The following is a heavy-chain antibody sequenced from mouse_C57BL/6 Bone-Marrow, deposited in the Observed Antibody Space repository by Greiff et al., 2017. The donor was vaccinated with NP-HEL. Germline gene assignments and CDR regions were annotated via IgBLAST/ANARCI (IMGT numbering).Heavy chain of an antibody. CDR3: ARGDYYYGSSYGWYFDV. D-gene: IGHD1-1*01. Sequence: VKLMESGAELVKPGASVKMSCKASGYTFTSYWITWVKQRPGQGLEWIGDIYPGSGSTNYNEKFKSKATLTVDTSSSTAYMQLSSLTSEDSAVYDCARGDYYYGSSYGWYFDVWGTGTTVTVSS. J-gene: IGHJ1*03. CDR2: IYPGSGST. CDR1: GYTFTSYW. V-gene: IGHV1-55*01.